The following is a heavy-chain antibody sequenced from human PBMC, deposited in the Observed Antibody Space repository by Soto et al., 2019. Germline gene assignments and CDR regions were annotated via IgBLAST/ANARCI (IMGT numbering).Heavy chain of an antibody. J-gene: IGHJ1*01. CDR3: VRDRDDYGSGNYYNRIDF. CDR1: GGIFSTYA. CDR2: IIPLFGTP. V-gene: IGHV1-69*01. Sequence: QVQLVQSGAEVKKPGSSVKVSCKASGGIFSTYAISWLRQAPGQGLEWMGGIIPLFGTPNYAQRFQGRVPSTADESTSTAYMELSRLRSEDTAVYYCVRDRDDYGSGNYYNRIDFWGQGTLVTVSS. D-gene: IGHD3-10*01.